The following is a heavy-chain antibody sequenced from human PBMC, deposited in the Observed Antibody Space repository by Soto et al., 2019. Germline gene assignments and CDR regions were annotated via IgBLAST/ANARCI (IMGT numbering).Heavy chain of an antibody. CDR1: GGSISSDDYY. D-gene: IGHD3-16*02. J-gene: IGHJ3*02. Sequence: QVQLQESGPGLVKPSQTLSLTCTVSGGSISSDDYYWSWIRQPPGKGLECIGYIYFSGSTYYNPSLKSRVTISVDTSKNQFSLKLRSVTAADTAVYYCARFIRRPAFDIWGQGTMVTVSS. CDR3: ARFIRRPAFDI. CDR2: IYFSGST. V-gene: IGHV4-30-4*01.